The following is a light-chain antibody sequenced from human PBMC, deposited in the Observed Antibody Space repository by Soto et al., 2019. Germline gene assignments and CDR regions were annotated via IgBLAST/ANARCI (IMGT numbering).Light chain of an antibody. CDR3: QQFNSFPRT. V-gene: IGKV1-9*01. CDR2: VAS. Sequence: DIQLTQSPSFLSASVGDRVTVTCRASQGISSYLAWYQQKPGKAPKLLINVASTLQSGVPSRFSGSGSGTEFTLTISSLQTEDFATYYCQQFNSFPRTFGQGTKVEIK. J-gene: IGKJ1*01. CDR1: QGISSY.